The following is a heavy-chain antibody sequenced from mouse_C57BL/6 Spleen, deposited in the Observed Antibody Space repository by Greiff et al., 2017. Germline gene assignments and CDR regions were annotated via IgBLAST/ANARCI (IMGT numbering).Heavy chain of an antibody. D-gene: IGHD1-1*02. CDR3: AREGDLWRYFDV. CDR1: GYTFTSYW. CDR2: IDPSDSET. Sequence: VQLQQPGAELVRPGSSVKLSCKASGYTFTSYWMHWVKQRPIQGLEWIGNIDPSDSETHYNQKFKDKATLTVDKSSSTAYMQLSSLTSEDSAVYYCAREGDLWRYFDVWGTGTTVTVSS. V-gene: IGHV1-52*01. J-gene: IGHJ1*03.